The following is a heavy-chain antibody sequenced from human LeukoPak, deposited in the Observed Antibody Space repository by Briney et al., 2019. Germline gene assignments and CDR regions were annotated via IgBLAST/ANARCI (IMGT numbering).Heavy chain of an antibody. Sequence: SETLSLTCTVSGGSISSGDYYWSWIRQPPGKGLEWIGYIYYSGSTYYNPSLKSRVTISVDTSKNQYSLKLSSVTAADTAVYYCARVCSSTSCYRDAFDIWGQGTMVTVSS. CDR3: ARVCSSTSCYRDAFDI. D-gene: IGHD2-2*01. CDR1: GGSISSGDYY. CDR2: IYYSGST. V-gene: IGHV4-30-4*08. J-gene: IGHJ3*02.